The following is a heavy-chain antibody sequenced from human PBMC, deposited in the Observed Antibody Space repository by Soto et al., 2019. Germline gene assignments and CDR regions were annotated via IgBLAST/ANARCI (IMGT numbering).Heavy chain of an antibody. CDR2: IYYSGCT. CDR3: ARGGVVPAASRGTWFDP. D-gene: IGHD2-2*01. CDR1: GGSISSYY. Sequence: TSETLSLTCTVSGGSISSYYWSWIRQPPGKGLEWIGYIYYSGCTNYNPSLKSRVTISVDTSKNQFSLKLSSVTAADTAVYYCARGGVVPAASRGTWFDPWGQGTLVTVSS. J-gene: IGHJ5*02. V-gene: IGHV4-59*01.